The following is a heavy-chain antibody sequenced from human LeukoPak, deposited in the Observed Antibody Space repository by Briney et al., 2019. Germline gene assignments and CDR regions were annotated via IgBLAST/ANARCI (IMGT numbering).Heavy chain of an antibody. CDR2: MNPNSGNT. D-gene: IGHD6-6*01. V-gene: IGHV1-8*01. Sequence: GASVKVSCKASGYTFASYDINWVRQATGQGLEWMGWMNPNSGNTGYAQKFQGRVTMTRNTSISTAYMELSSLRSEDTAVYYCARGDEYSSSSVYYYGMDVWGQGTTVTVSS. CDR3: ARGDEYSSSSVYYYGMDV. J-gene: IGHJ6*02. CDR1: GYTFASYD.